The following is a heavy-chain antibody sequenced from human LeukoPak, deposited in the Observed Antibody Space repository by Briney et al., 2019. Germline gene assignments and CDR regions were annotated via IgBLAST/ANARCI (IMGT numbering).Heavy chain of an antibody. CDR3: TTRVVTTNDF. D-gene: IGHD2-21*02. CDR1: GFTFNKVW. J-gene: IGHJ4*02. CDR2: ILPTGESATTDYGTT. V-gene: IGHV3-15*04. Sequence: GGSLRLSCAASGFTFNKVWMNWVRQAPGKGLEWVGRILPTGESATTDYGTTDYAAPVKGRFTISIDDSKNTLYLQMNSLKTEDTAVYYCTTRVVTTNDFWGQGILVTVSS.